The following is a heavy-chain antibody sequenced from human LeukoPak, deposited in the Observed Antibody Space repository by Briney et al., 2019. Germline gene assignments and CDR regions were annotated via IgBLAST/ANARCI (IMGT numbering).Heavy chain of an antibody. CDR3: ASGFTSGWPRFDP. V-gene: IGHV6-1*01. CDR2: TYYRSKWYN. CDR1: GDSVSSNSTA. Sequence: SQTLSLTCAISGDSVSSNSTAWNSIRQSPSRGLEWLGRTYYRSKWYNEYAVSVKSRITINPDTSKNQFSLHLNSVTPEDTAIYYCASGFTSGWPRFDPWGQGTLVTVSS. D-gene: IGHD6-19*01. J-gene: IGHJ5*02.